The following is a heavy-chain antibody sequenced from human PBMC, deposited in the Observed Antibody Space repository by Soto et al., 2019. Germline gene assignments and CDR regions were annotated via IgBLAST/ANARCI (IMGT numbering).Heavy chain of an antibody. V-gene: IGHV3-7*01. CDR2: IKQDGSEK. CDR3: AGDRYYYDSSGYYYRAFDI. CDR1: GFTFSSYW. D-gene: IGHD3-22*01. Sequence: GGSLRLSCAASGFTFSSYWMSWVRQAPGKGLEWVANIKQDGSEKYYVDSVKGRFTISRDNAKNSLYLQMNSLRAEDTAVYYCAGDRYYYDSSGYYYRAFDIWGQGTMVTVSS. J-gene: IGHJ3*02.